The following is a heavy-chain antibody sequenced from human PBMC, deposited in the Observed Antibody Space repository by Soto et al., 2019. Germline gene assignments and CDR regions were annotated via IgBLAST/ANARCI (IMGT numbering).Heavy chain of an antibody. D-gene: IGHD1-7*01. J-gene: IGHJ5*01. CDR2: IFFDGSVK. CDR3: AREILGTFDS. V-gene: IGHV3-33*01. CDR1: GFIFSDYV. Sequence: GGSLRLSCAASGFIFSDYVMHWVRQAPGKGLEWVAVIFFDGSVKFYADSMKGRFSISRDNSKNMLFLQMNNPRAEDTAIYYCAREILGTFDSWGQGTLVTVSS.